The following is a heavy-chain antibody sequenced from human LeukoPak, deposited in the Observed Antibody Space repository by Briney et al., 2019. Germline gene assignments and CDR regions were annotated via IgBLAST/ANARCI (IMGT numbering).Heavy chain of an antibody. CDR2: INSDESST. Sequence: GGSLRLSCAASGFTFSSYLMHWVRQAPGKGLVWVSHINSDESSTSYADSVKGRFTISRDISQNTVYLQMNSLRAEDTAVYYCARDLGYSAYATVRGNDVEIWGQGTMVTVSS. D-gene: IGHD5-12*01. V-gene: IGHV3-74*01. J-gene: IGHJ3*02. CDR1: GFTFSSYL. CDR3: ARDLGYSAYATVRGNDVEI.